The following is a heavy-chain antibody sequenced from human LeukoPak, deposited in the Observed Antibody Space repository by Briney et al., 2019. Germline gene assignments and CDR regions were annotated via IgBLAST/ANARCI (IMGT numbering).Heavy chain of an antibody. CDR3: AKASHYYSSATYWDYFDN. Sequence: GGSLRLSCAASGLVSNLDVMSWVRQSPGKGLEWVSGISWNSDTTAYADSVKGRFTISRDNANNSLYLLMNSLRSEDTAFYYCAKASHYYSSATYWDYFDNWGQVSMVTVSS. D-gene: IGHD3-10*01. CDR2: ISWNSDTT. V-gene: IGHV3-9*02. J-gene: IGHJ4*02. CDR1: GLVSNLDV.